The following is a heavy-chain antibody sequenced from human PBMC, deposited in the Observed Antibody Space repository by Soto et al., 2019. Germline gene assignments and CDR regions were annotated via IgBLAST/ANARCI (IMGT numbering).Heavy chain of an antibody. D-gene: IGHD3-10*01. CDR1: GGSFSGYY. Sequence: PSETLSLTCAVYGGSFSGYYWSWIRQPPGKGLEWIGEINHSGSTNYNPSLKSRVTISVDTSKNQFSLKLSSVTAADTAVYYCARAVKVRGVSRTGWFDPWGQGTLVTVSS. CDR2: INHSGST. V-gene: IGHV4-34*01. J-gene: IGHJ5*02. CDR3: ARAVKVRGVSRTGWFDP.